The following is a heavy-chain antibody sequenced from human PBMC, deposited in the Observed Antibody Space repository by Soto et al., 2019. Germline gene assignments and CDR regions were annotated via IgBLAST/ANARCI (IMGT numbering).Heavy chain of an antibody. J-gene: IGHJ5*02. D-gene: IGHD4-17*01. CDR3: ATVRKVFIFPYTVTHNWFDP. CDR2: FDPEDGET. CDR1: GYTLTELS. V-gene: IGHV1-24*01. Sequence: GASVKVSCKVSGYTLTELSMHWVRQAPGKGLEWMGGFDPEDGETIYAQKFQGRVTMTEDTSTDTAYMELSSLRSEDTAVYYCATVRKVFIFPYTVTHNWFDPWGQGTLVTVSS.